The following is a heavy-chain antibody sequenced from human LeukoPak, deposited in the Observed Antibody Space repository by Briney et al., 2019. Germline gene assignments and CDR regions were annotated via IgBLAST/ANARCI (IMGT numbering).Heavy chain of an antibody. CDR3: ASWYSSSSYYYYYMDV. CDR2: IIPIFGTA. CDR1: GRTFSSYA. Sequence: ASVKVSCKASGRTFSSYAISWVRQAPGQGLEWMGGIIPIFGTANYAQRFQGRVTITADESTSTAYMELSSLRSEDTAVYYCASWYSSSSYYYYYMDVSGKGTTVTVSS. D-gene: IGHD6-6*01. V-gene: IGHV1-69*13. J-gene: IGHJ6*03.